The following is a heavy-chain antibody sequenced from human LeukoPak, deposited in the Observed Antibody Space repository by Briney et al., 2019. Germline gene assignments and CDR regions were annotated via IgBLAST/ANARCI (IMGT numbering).Heavy chain of an antibody. J-gene: IGHJ4*02. CDR2: IIEDGNLK. D-gene: IGHD6-19*01. CDR3: ARVGKNGWDFDH. V-gene: IGHV3-7*01. Sequence: GGSLRLSCAASGFTFSSSWMSWVRQAPGKGLAWVANIIEDGNLKYYVDSVKGRFTISRDNTKNSLYLQMKSLRADDTAVYYCARVGKNGWDFDHWGQGTLVTVSS. CDR1: GFTFSSSW.